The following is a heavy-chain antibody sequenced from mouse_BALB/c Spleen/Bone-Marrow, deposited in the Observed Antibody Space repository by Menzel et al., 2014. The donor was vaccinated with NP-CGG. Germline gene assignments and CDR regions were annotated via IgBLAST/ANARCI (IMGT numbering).Heavy chain of an antibody. CDR1: GFTFSSFG. D-gene: IGHD4-1*01. CDR3: ARGGNWDDFDV. CDR2: ISSGSTAI. V-gene: IGHV5-17*02. Sequence: EVKLVESGGGLVQPGGSRKLSCAASGFTFSSFGMHWVRQAPEKGLEWVAYISSGSTAICYADTVKGRFTISRDNPKNTLFLQMTSLRSEDTAMYYCARGGNWDDFDVWGAGTTVTASS. J-gene: IGHJ1*01.